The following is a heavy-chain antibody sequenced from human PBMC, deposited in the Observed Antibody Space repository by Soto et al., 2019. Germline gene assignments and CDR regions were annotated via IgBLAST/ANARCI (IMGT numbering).Heavy chain of an antibody. J-gene: IGHJ1*01. CDR3: ARAYYGSTVGP. CDR1: GFTFSAVW. V-gene: IGHV3-7*04. CDR2: MSQDGKKT. Sequence: DLVESGGDLVQPGGSLRLSCAASGFTFSAVWMSWVRQAPGKGLEWVALMSQDGKKTFYVDSVKGRFTISRDNAKNSLFLHMNSLSDEDTAVYYCARAYYGSTVGPWGQGTLVIVSS. D-gene: IGHD3-10*01.